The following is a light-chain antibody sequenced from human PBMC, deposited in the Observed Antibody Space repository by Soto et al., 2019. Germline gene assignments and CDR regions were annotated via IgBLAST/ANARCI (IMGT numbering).Light chain of an antibody. CDR3: CSYAGSTTWV. J-gene: IGLJ3*02. V-gene: IGLV2-23*01. CDR1: SSDIGSDKL. Sequence: QSALTQPASVSGSPGQLITISCTGTSSDIGSDKLVSWYQQHPGRAPKIIIYEAFKRPSGVSNRFSGSRSGNTASLTISGLRGEDEADYYCCSYAGSTTWVFGGGTQLTVL. CDR2: EAF.